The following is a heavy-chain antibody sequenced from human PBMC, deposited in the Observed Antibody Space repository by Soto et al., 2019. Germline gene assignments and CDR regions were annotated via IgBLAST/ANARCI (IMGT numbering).Heavy chain of an antibody. CDR3: ARGHPRSPLFDP. Sequence: QVQLVESGGGVVQPGRSLRLSCAASGFTFSSYAMHWVRQAPGKGLEWVAVISYDGSNKYYADSVKGRFTISRDNSKNTLYLQMNRLRAEDPAVYYRARGHPRSPLFDPWGQGTLVTVSS. CDR1: GFTFSSYA. J-gene: IGHJ5*02. V-gene: IGHV3-30-3*01. D-gene: IGHD1-26*01. CDR2: ISYDGSNK.